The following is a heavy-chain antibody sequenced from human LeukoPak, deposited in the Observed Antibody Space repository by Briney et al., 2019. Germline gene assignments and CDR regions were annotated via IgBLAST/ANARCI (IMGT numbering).Heavy chain of an antibody. V-gene: IGHV3-23*01. CDR1: GFSFSSYW. J-gene: IGHJ4*02. D-gene: IGHD2-21*01. CDR3: ARVRVNYDY. CDR2: ISGSGGST. Sequence: PGGSLRLSCEASGFSFSSYWMSWVRQAPGKGLEWVSAISGSGGSTYYADSVKGRFTISRDNSKNTLYLQMNSLRAEDTAVYYCARVRVNYDYWGQGTLVTVSS.